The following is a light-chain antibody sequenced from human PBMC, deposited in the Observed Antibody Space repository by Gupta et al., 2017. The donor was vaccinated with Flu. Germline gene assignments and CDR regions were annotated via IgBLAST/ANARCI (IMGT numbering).Light chain of an antibody. CDR3: QQYYSTPRT. V-gene: IGKV4-1*01. CDR1: QSVLYSSSNKNY. CDR2: WAP. J-gene: IGKJ1*01. Sequence: DIVMTQSPDSLAVSLGERATINCKSSQSVLYSSSNKNYLAWYQQKPGQPPKLLIYWAPTRESGVPDRFTGSGSGTDFTLTISSLQAEDVAVYFCQQYYSTPRTFGQGTKVEIK.